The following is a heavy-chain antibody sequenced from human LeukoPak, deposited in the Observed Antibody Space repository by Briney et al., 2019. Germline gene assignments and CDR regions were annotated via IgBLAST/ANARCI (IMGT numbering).Heavy chain of an antibody. CDR1: GFTFSSYW. V-gene: IGHV3-7*01. J-gene: IGHJ4*02. CDR2: IKEDGREK. CDR3: AREGPARSHAPFDY. D-gene: IGHD2-2*01. Sequence: PGGPLRLSCAASGFTFSSYWMSWVRQAPGKGLEWVANIKEDGREKYYVDSVKGRFTISRDNAKNSLYLQMNSLRAEDTAVYYCAREGPARSHAPFDYWGQGTLVNVSS.